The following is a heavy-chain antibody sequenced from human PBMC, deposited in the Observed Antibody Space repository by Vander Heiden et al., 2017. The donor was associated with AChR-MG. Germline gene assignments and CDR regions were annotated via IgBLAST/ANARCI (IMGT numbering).Heavy chain of an antibody. J-gene: IGHJ6*01. CDR2: IGTSDGTV. CDR1: GFTFRSYE. Sequence: EVQLVASGGGVVQPGGSLRRSCAAQGFTFRSYEMHSIRQAPGKGLEWISYIGTSDGTVVVAVAVKGRFTISRDNAENSLHLQMKTLRAEDTATYFCVGDPSIPCTTGLCVMLVGWG. V-gene: IGHV3-48*03. CDR3: VGDPSIPCTTGLCVMLVG. D-gene: IGHD2-8*01.